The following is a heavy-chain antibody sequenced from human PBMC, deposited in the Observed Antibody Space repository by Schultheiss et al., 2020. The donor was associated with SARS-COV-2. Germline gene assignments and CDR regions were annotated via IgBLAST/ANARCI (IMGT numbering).Heavy chain of an antibody. CDR2: IYYSGST. D-gene: IGHD6-13*01. CDR1: GGSISSGGYY. CDR3: ARGYSSSDSGWFEYYFDY. V-gene: IGHV4-61*08. J-gene: IGHJ4*02. Sequence: SQTLSLTCTVSGGSISSGGYYWSWIRQPPGKGLEWIGYIYYSGSTNYNPSLKSRVTISVDTSKNQFSLKLSSVTAADTAVYYCARGYSSSDSGWFEYYFDYWGQGTLVTVSS.